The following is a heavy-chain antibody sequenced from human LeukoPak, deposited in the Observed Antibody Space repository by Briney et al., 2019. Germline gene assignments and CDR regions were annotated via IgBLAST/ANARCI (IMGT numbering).Heavy chain of an antibody. Sequence: GGSLRLSCAASGFIFSGSSIHWVRQASGKGLEWVGRIRTKANIYATANAASVKGRFTISRDDEKNTAYLQMNSLKTEDTAVYYCSSDYGDYPRHNWGQGTLVTVSS. V-gene: IGHV3-73*01. CDR2: IRTKANIYAT. CDR1: GFIFSGSS. D-gene: IGHD4-17*01. J-gene: IGHJ4*02. CDR3: SSDYGDYPRHN.